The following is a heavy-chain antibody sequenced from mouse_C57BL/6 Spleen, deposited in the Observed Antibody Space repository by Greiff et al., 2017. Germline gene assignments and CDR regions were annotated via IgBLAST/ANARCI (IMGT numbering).Heavy chain of an antibody. CDR1: GYTFTSYW. J-gene: IGHJ2*01. Sequence: QVQLKQPGTELVKPGASVKLSCKASGYTFTSYWMHWVKQRPGQGLEWIGNINPSNGGTNYNEKFKSKATLTVDKSSSTAYMQLSSLTSEDSAVYDCARGSYYYGSSSYWGQGTTLTVSS. V-gene: IGHV1-53*01. CDR2: INPSNGGT. D-gene: IGHD1-1*01. CDR3: ARGSYYYGSSSY.